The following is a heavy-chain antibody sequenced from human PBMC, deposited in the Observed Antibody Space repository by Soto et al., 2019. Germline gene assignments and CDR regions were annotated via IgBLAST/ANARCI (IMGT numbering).Heavy chain of an antibody. CDR2: IVVGSGNT. D-gene: IGHD2-15*01. J-gene: IGHJ5*02. Sequence: ASVKVSCKASGFTFTNSAMQWVRQARGQSLEWIGWIVVGSGNTNYAPKFQERVTITWDMSTSTAYMELSSLRSADTAMYYCARDSKIRDGAGNFLPQGYWFDPWGQGTLVTVSS. CDR1: GFTFTNSA. V-gene: IGHV1-58*02. CDR3: ARDSKIRDGAGNFLPQGYWFDP.